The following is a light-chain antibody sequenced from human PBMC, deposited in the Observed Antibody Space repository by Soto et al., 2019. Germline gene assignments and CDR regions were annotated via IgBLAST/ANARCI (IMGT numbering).Light chain of an antibody. CDR3: CSYTSSTTPL. V-gene: IGLV2-14*01. CDR1: SSDVGGYNY. CDR2: EVS. Sequence: QSVLTQPRSVSGSPGQSVTISCTGTSSDVGGYNYVSWYQQHPGKAPKLMISEVSNRPSGVSNRFSGSKSGNTASLTISGLQAEDEADYYCCSYTSSTTPLFGGGTKLTVL. J-gene: IGLJ2*01.